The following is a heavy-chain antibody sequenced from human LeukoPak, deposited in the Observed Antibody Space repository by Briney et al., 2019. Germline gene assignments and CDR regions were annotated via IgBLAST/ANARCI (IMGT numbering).Heavy chain of an antibody. J-gene: IGHJ3*02. CDR1: GGSFSGYY. V-gene: IGHV4-34*01. D-gene: IGHD2-8*02. Sequence: KSSETLSLTCAVYGGSFSGYYWSWIRQPPGQGLEWIGEINHSGSTNYNPSLKSRVTISLDTSKNQFSLKLSSVTAADTAVYYCARVPDGGNDAFDIWGQGTMVTVSS. CDR2: INHSGST. CDR3: ARVPDGGNDAFDI.